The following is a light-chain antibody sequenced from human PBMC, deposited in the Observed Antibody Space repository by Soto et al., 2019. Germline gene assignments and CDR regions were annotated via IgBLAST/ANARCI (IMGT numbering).Light chain of an antibody. CDR3: QKYNSAPLT. CDR1: QGIAPY. J-gene: IGKJ4*01. CDR2: ATS. V-gene: IGKV1-27*01. Sequence: DVLLTQSPSSLSAFVVDRVTITCRASQGIAPYLAWFQQKPGKVPKLLIYATSTLQSGVPSRFSGSGSGTDFTLTISSLQPEDVATYYCQKYNSAPLTFGGGTKVEIK.